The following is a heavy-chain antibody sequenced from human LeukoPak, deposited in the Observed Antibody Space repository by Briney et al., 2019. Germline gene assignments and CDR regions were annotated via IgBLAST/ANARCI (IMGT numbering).Heavy chain of an antibody. CDR2: IWYDGSNE. CDR1: GFPFSSYC. Sequence: GGSLRLSCAASGFPFSSYCMHWVRQAPGKGLEWVAVIWYDGSNEYYADSVKGRFTISRDNSKNTLYLQMNSLRAEDTAVYYRARGEGGVLTSYFPPFFDYWGQGTLVTVSS. J-gene: IGHJ4*02. D-gene: IGHD2/OR15-2a*01. CDR3: ARGEGGVLTSYFPPFFDY. V-gene: IGHV3-33*01.